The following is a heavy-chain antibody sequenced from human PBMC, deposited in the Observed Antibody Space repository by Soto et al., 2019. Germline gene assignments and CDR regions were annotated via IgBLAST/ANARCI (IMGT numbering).Heavy chain of an antibody. V-gene: IGHV4-59*01. CDR1: GGSISSYY. J-gene: IGHJ5*02. CDR3: ARDRWFDP. CDR2: IYYSGST. Sequence: PSLTRSFTCTVSGGSISSYYWSWIRQPPGKGLEWIGYIYYSGSTNYNPSLKSRVTVSVDTSKNQFSLKLSSVTAADTAVYYCARDRWFDPWGQGTLVTVSS.